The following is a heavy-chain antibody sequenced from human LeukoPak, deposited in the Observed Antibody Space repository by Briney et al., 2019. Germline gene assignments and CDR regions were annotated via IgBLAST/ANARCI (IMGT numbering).Heavy chain of an antibody. CDR2: IYPGDSDT. D-gene: IGHD2-2*01. Sequence: GESLKISCKGSGYTFPTYWIGWVRQMPGKGLEWMGVIYPGDSDTRYSPSFQGQVTISADKSISTAYLQWSSPKASDTAMYYCARGRDCSTTTCYGTGYWGQGTLVTVSS. V-gene: IGHV5-51*01. CDR1: GYTFPTYW. J-gene: IGHJ4*02. CDR3: ARGRDCSTTTCYGTGY.